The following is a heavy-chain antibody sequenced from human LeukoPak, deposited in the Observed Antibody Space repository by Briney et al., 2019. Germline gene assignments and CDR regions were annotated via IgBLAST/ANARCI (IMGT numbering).Heavy chain of an antibody. CDR2: IYYSGST. J-gene: IGHJ4*02. D-gene: IGHD3-16*01. V-gene: IGHV4-39*01. CDR1: GGSISCSSYY. CDR3: ARSQSYGIAHVVY. Sequence: SETLSLTCTVSGGSISCSSYYWGWIRQPPGKGLEWIGSIYYSGSTYYNPSLKSRVTISEDTSENQFSLKLSSVTAADTAVYYCARSQSYGIAHVVYWGQGTLVTVSS.